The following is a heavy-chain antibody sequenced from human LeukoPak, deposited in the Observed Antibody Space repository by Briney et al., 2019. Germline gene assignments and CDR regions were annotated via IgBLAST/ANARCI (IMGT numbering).Heavy chain of an antibody. D-gene: IGHD3-16*01. V-gene: IGHV1-8*01. Sequence: ASVKVSCKASGYTFTSYDINWVQQATGQGLEWMGWMNPNSGNTGYAQKFQGRVTMTRNTSISTAYMELSSLRSEDTAVYYCARGGGYVNWFDPWGQGTLVTVSS. CDR2: MNPNSGNT. CDR3: ARGGGYVNWFDP. J-gene: IGHJ5*02. CDR1: GYTFTSYD.